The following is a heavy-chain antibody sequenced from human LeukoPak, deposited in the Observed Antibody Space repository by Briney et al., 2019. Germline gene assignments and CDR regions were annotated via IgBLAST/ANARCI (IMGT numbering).Heavy chain of an antibody. Sequence: GGSLRLSCAASGLTFSSYAMHWVRQAPGKGLEWVAAISYDGSNKYYADSVKGRFTISRDNSKNTLYLQMNSLRAEDTAVYYCARGVIAATGGYYFDYWGQGTLVTVSS. V-gene: IGHV3-30-3*01. CDR3: ARGVIAATGGYYFDY. J-gene: IGHJ4*02. CDR2: ISYDGSNK. CDR1: GLTFSSYA. D-gene: IGHD6-13*01.